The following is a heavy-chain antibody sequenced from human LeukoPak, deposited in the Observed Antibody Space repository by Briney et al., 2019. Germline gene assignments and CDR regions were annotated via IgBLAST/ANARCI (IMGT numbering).Heavy chain of an antibody. CDR2: ISYDGSNK. V-gene: IGHV3-30*18. Sequence: QSGVSLRLSCAASGFTFSSYGMHWVRQAPGKGLEWVAVISYDGSNKYYADSVKGRFTISRDNSKNTLYLQMDSLRVEDTAVYYCAKDFRAGGRYQNYGMDVWGQGTAVTVSS. J-gene: IGHJ6*02. CDR1: GFTFSSYG. D-gene: IGHD2-15*01. CDR3: AKDFRAGGRYQNYGMDV.